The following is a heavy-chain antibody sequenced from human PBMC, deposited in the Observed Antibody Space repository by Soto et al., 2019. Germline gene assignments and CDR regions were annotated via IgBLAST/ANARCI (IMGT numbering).Heavy chain of an antibody. CDR2: IFFTGNT. V-gene: IGHV4-39*02. CDR3: ASRHSSGGNCYNPGFDS. D-gene: IGHD2-15*01. CDR1: LVGISSLVFH. J-gene: IGHJ4*02. Sequence: SETLSLTSTLTLVGISSLVFHWRWLREHPAEGLEWIGSIFFTGNTYYNPSLESRVAISVDTSRNHFSLTVNSVTAADTAAYYCASRHSSGGNCYNPGFDSWGQGTLVTVSS.